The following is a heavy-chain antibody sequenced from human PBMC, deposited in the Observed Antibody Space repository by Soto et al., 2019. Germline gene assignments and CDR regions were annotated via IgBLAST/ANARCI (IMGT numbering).Heavy chain of an antibody. Sequence: PSETLSLTCTVSGDSISGYYWSWIRQPPGKGLEWIGYIYFRGNTNYNPSLKSRVTISVDTSKNQFSLKLSSATAADTAVYYCARGGDARWSKFDYWGQGALVTVSS. CDR2: IYFRGNT. D-gene: IGHD2-15*01. CDR1: GDSISGYY. J-gene: IGHJ4*02. CDR3: ARGGDARWSKFDY. V-gene: IGHV4-59*01.